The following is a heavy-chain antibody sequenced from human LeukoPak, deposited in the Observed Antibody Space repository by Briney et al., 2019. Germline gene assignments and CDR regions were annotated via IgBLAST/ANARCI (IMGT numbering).Heavy chain of an antibody. D-gene: IGHD3-22*01. Sequence: ASVKVSCKASGYTFSGFYIHWVRQAPGQGLEWMGWINPNSGVTNYAQKLQGRVTMTRDTSISTAYMELSSLRSEDTAVYYCARTDYYDSSGYYFHWGQGTLVTVSS. CDR2: INPNSGVT. V-gene: IGHV1-2*02. CDR3: ARTDYYDSSGYYFH. CDR1: GYTFSGFY. J-gene: IGHJ4*02.